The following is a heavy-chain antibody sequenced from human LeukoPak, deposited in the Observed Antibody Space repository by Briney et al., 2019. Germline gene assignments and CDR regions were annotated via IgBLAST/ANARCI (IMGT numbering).Heavy chain of an antibody. Sequence: GGSLRLSCAASGFTFSTYAMLWVRQAPGKGLEWVAIISYDGSNEYYADSVKGRFTISRDTSKSTLYLQMNSLRAEDTAVYYCARGGPGYSSAWTNCGLAVWGQGTTVTVSS. CDR2: ISYDGSNE. CDR3: ARGGPGYSSAWTNCGLAV. J-gene: IGHJ6*02. V-gene: IGHV3-30-3*01. CDR1: GFTFSTYA. D-gene: IGHD6-19*01.